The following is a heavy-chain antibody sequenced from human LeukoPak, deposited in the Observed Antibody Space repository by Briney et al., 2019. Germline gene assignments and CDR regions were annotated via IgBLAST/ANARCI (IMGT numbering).Heavy chain of an antibody. CDR3: ARDALSSIPRQKYSSSWYSNY. V-gene: IGHV1-69*13. D-gene: IGHD6-13*01. Sequence: GASVKVSCKAPGGTFSSYAISWVRQAPGQGLEWMGGIIPIFGTANYAQKFQGRVTITADESTSTAYMELSSLRSEDTAVYYCARDALSSIPRQKYSSSWYSNYWGQGTLVTVSS. CDR1: GGTFSSYA. CDR2: IIPIFGTA. J-gene: IGHJ4*02.